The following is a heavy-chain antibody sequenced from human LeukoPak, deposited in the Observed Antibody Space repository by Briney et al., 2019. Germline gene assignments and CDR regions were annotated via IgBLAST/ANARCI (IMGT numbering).Heavy chain of an antibody. D-gene: IGHD2/OR15-2a*01. CDR3: AGGYYSAPNY. Sequence: PVGSLRLSCAASGFTVSSNYMSWVRQAPGKGLEWVSLIYSGGSTFYADSVKGRFTISRDISKNTLYLQINTLRAEDTAVYYCAGGYYSAPNYWGPGTLVTVSS. V-gene: IGHV3-66*01. J-gene: IGHJ4*02. CDR2: IYSGGST. CDR1: GFTVSSNY.